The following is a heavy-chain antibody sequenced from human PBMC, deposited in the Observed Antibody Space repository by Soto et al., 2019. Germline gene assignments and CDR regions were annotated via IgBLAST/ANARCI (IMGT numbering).Heavy chain of an antibody. CDR3: ASLGYCSGGSCDGWFDP. D-gene: IGHD2-15*01. Sequence: QVQLVQSGAEVKKPGSSVKVSCKASGGTFSSYTISWVRQAPGQGLEWMGRIIPILGIANYAQKFQGRVTITADKSTSTAYMELSSLRSQDTAVYYCASLGYCSGGSCDGWFDPWGQGTLDTVSS. V-gene: IGHV1-69*02. CDR1: GGTFSSYT. J-gene: IGHJ5*02. CDR2: IIPILGIA.